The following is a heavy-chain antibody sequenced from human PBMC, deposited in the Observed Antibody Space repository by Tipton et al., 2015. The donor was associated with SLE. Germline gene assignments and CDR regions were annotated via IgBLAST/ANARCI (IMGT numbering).Heavy chain of an antibody. Sequence: QSGAEVKKPGSSVKVSCKASGGTFSSYAISWVRQAPGQGLEWMGGIIPIFGTANYAQKFQGRVTITTDESTSTAYMELSSLRSEDTAVYYCARSGDCGGDCYSDGMDVWGQGTTVTVSS. CDR2: IIPIFGTA. J-gene: IGHJ6*02. V-gene: IGHV1-69*05. CDR1: GGTFSSYA. D-gene: IGHD2-21*01. CDR3: ARSGDCGGDCYSDGMDV.